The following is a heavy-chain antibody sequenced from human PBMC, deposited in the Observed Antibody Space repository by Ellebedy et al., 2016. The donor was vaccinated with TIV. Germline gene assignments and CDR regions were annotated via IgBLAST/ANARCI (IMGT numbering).Heavy chain of an antibody. CDR1: GGSFSGYF. Sequence: SETLSLXXGVNGGSFSGYFWSWIRQTPEKGLEWIGEVNHSGVTNYNPSLKSRVTMSVDTSKREIYLTLSSVTAADTAVYFCARPERGYSFGTWGQGTLVTVSS. D-gene: IGHD5-18*01. V-gene: IGHV4-34*01. CDR2: VNHSGVT. CDR3: ARPERGYSFGT. J-gene: IGHJ5*02.